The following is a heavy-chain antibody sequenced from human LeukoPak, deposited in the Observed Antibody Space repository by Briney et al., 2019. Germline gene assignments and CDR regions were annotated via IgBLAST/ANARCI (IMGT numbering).Heavy chain of an antibody. CDR1: GFTFSSYA. Sequence: GGSLRLSCAASGFTFSSYAMSWVRQAPGKGLEWVSAISGGGGSTYYADSVKGRFTISRDNSKNTLYLQMNSLRAEDTAVYYCAKAYDFWSGYPNLYFDYWGQGTRVTVSS. J-gene: IGHJ4*02. CDR2: ISGGGGST. CDR3: AKAYDFWSGYPNLYFDY. V-gene: IGHV3-23*01. D-gene: IGHD3-3*01.